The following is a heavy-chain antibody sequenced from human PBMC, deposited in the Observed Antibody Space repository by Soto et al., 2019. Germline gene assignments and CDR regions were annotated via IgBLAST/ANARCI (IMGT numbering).Heavy chain of an antibody. Sequence: PSETLSLTCAVSGGSISSGGYSWSWIRQPPGKGLEWIGYIYHSGSTYYNPSLKSRVTISVDRSKNQFSLKLSSVTAADTAVYYCARVAVYYDSSGYYSNCLDYWGQGTLVTVSS. CDR3: ARVAVYYDSSGYYSNCLDY. V-gene: IGHV4-30-2*01. J-gene: IGHJ4*02. CDR1: GGSISSGGYS. D-gene: IGHD3-22*01. CDR2: IYHSGST.